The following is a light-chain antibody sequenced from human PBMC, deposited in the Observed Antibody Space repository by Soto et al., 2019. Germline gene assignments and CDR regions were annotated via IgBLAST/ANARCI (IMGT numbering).Light chain of an antibody. CDR1: HAIDNY. CDR3: QRCNSAPT. J-gene: IGKJ4*01. Sequence: DIPMTQSPSSLSASVGDRVTITCRASHAIDNYLAWYQQKPGKVPKLLIYGASTLKTGVPSRFSGSGSGTEFTLTISSLQPEDVATYFCQRCNSAPTFGGGTKVEI. V-gene: IGKV1-27*01. CDR2: GAS.